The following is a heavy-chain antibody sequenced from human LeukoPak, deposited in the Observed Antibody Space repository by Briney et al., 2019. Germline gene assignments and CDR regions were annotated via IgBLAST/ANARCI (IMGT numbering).Heavy chain of an antibody. CDR3: ARLRGGSYFDY. Sequence: GGSLRLSCAASGFTLSGSWMNWVRPAPGKGLEWVANIKEDGSEKYYVDSVKGRFTISRDNAKNSLYLQMNSLRGEDTAVYYCARLRGGSYFDYWGQGTLVTVSS. CDR1: GFTLSGSW. V-gene: IGHV3-7*04. CDR2: IKEDGSEK. D-gene: IGHD3-16*01. J-gene: IGHJ4*02.